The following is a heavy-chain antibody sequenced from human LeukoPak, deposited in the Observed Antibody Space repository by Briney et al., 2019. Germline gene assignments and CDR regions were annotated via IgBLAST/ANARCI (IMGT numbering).Heavy chain of an antibody. D-gene: IGHD3-9*01. V-gene: IGHV4-38-2*02. CDR2: IYHSGST. Sequence: KPSETLSLTCTVSGYSISSGYYWGWIRQPPGKGLEWIGSIYHSGSTYYNPSLKSRVTISVDTSKNQFSLKLSSVTAADTAVYYCARVAGYYSYYYYYMDVWGKGTTVTVSS. J-gene: IGHJ6*03. CDR3: ARVAGYYSYYYYYMDV. CDR1: GYSISSGYY.